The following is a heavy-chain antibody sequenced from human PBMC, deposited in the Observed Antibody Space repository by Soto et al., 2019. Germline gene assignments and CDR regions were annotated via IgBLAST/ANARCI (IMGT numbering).Heavy chain of an antibody. Sequence: ASVKVSCKASGYTFASYEINWVRQATGQGLEWMGWMNPNSGNTGYAQKFQGRVTMTRNTSASTGYMELSSLRSEDTAVYYCARGKGEYIDWLLPFDAFDIWGQGTVVT. CDR3: ARGKGEYIDWLLPFDAFDI. CDR2: MNPNSGNT. V-gene: IGHV1-8*01. CDR1: GYTFASYE. D-gene: IGHD3-9*01. J-gene: IGHJ3*02.